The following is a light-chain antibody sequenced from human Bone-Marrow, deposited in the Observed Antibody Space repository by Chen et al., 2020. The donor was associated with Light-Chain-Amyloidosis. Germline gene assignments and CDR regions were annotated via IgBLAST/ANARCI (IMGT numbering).Light chain of an antibody. J-gene: IGLJ3*02. CDR3: QVWDRSSDRPV. V-gene: IGLV3-21*02. CDR2: DDS. CDR1: KIGSTS. Sequence: SSVLTQPSSVSVAPGQTATLACGGNKIGSTSVHWYQQTPGQAPLLVVYDDSDRPSGIPERLSGSNSGNTATLTISRVEAGDEADYYCQVWDRSSDRPVFGGGTKLTVL.